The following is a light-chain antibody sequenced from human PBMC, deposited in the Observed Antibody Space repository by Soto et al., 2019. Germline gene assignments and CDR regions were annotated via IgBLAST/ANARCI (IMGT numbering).Light chain of an antibody. Sequence: QSALTQPRSVSGSPGQSVTMSCTGTSSDVGGYNYVSWYQLHPGKAPKLIIYDVSKRPSGVPDRFSGSKSGNTASLTISGLQAEDEADYYCCSYAGSPLYVFGTGTKLTVL. J-gene: IGLJ1*01. CDR1: SSDVGGYNY. CDR3: CSYAGSPLYV. CDR2: DVS. V-gene: IGLV2-11*01.